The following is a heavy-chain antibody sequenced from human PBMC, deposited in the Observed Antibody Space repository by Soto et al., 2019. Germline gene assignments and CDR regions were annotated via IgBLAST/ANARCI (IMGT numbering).Heavy chain of an antibody. CDR3: ASIYGRGYSYYYGMDV. CDR2: IYYSGSP. V-gene: IGHV4-39*01. J-gene: IGHJ6*02. CDR1: GGSISSSSYY. Sequence: SETLSLTCTVSGGSISSSSYYWGWIRQPPGKGLEWIWSIYYSGSPYYNPSLKSRVTISVDTSKNQFSLKLSSVTAADTAVYYCASIYGRGYSYYYGMDVWGQGTTVTVSS. D-gene: IGHD3-22*01.